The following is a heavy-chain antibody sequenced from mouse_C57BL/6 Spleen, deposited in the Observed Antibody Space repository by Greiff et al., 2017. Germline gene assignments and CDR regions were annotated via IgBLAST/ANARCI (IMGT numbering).Heavy chain of an antibody. CDR1: GYTFTDYY. J-gene: IGHJ2*01. Sequence: EVQLQQSGPELVKPGASVKISCKASGYTFTDYYMNWVKQSHGKSLEWIGDINPNNGGTSYNQKFKGKATLTVDKSSSTAYMELRSLTSEDSAVYYCATQTAQATGDYWGQGTTLTVSS. D-gene: IGHD3-2*02. CDR2: INPNNGGT. CDR3: ATQTAQATGDY. V-gene: IGHV1-26*01.